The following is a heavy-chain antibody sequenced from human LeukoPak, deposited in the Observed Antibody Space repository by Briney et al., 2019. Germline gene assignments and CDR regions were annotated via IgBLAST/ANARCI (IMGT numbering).Heavy chain of an antibody. J-gene: IGHJ2*01. Sequence: ASVKVSCKASGYTFTTHYIHWVRQAPGQGLEWMGIINPSDGGASYAQKFQGRLTMSRDTSASTLYMELSSLRSEDTAIYYCARKAPHDTSGWYFDLWGRGTLVTVSS. CDR2: INPSDGGA. CDR1: GYTFTTHY. D-gene: IGHD3-22*01. CDR3: ARKAPHDTSGWYFDL. V-gene: IGHV1-46*01.